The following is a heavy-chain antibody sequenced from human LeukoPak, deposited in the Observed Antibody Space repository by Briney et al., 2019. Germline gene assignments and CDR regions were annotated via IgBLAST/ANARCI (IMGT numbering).Heavy chain of an antibody. CDR3: ARDVGYYYESSGYLLYGN. V-gene: IGHV1-69*04. Sequence: SVKVSCKASGGTFSSYAISWVRQAPGQGLEWMGRIIPILGIANYAQKFQGRVTITADKSTSTAYMELSSLRSEDTAVYYCARDVGYYYESSGYLLYGNWGQGTLVTVSS. CDR2: IIPILGIA. J-gene: IGHJ4*02. CDR1: GGTFSSYA. D-gene: IGHD3-22*01.